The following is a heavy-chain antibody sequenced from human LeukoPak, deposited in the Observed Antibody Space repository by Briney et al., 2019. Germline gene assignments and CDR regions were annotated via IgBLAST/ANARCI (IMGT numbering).Heavy chain of an antibody. V-gene: IGHV4-38-2*02. Sequence: SETLSLTCTVSGYSISSGYYWGWVRQPPAKGLEWIGSINHSGTTYYNPSLKSRVTISVDTSKNQFSLNLRSVTAADTAVYYCARPFGDHPWDAFNIWSQGAMVTVSS. CDR2: INHSGTT. D-gene: IGHD4-17*01. J-gene: IGHJ3*02. CDR3: ARPFGDHPWDAFNI. CDR1: GYSISSGYY.